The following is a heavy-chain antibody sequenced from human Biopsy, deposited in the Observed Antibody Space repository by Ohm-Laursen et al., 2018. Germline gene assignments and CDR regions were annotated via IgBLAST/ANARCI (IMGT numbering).Heavy chain of an antibody. J-gene: IGHJ3*02. Sequence: SLRLSCAASGFTFDTYSMNWVRQAPGKGLEWVSSISSSSSHVYYAESLRGRFTTSGDNAKNSLSLQMNSLRAEDTAIYYCARVRCSGGGCYQRHDAFEIWGQGTMVAVSS. CDR3: ARVRCSGGGCYQRHDAFEI. V-gene: IGHV3-21*01. CDR1: GFTFDTYS. D-gene: IGHD2-15*01. CDR2: ISSSSSHV.